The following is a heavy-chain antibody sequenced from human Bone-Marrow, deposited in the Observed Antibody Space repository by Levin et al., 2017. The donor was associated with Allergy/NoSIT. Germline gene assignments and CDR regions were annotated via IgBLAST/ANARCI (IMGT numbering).Heavy chain of an antibody. CDR3: TTGLLGPRRSIDY. J-gene: IGHJ4*02. Sequence: KPGGSLRLSCAASGFTFTKAWMSWVRQAPGKGLQWVGRIGSGEILYAAPVKGRFIISRDESRDMLYVQMDSLKTEDTAVYYCTTGLLGPRRSIDYWGQGTLVTVSP. V-gene: IGHV3-15*04. D-gene: IGHD6-6*01. CDR1: GFTFTKAW. CDR2: IGSGEI.